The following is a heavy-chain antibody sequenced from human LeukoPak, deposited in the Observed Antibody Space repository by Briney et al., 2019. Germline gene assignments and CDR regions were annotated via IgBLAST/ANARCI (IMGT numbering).Heavy chain of an antibody. CDR1: GYTFTGYY. Sequence: ASVKVSCKGSGYTFTGYYMHWVRQAPGQGLEWMGWINPNSGGTNYAQKFQGRVTMTRDTSISTAYMELSRLRSDDTAVYYCARDRQLLFGYYYMDVWGKGTTVTVSS. D-gene: IGHD2-2*01. CDR2: INPNSGGT. CDR3: ARDRQLLFGYYYMDV. V-gene: IGHV1-2*02. J-gene: IGHJ6*03.